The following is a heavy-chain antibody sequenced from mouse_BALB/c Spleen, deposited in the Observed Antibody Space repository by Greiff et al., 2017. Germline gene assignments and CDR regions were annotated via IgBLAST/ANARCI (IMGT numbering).Heavy chain of an antibody. Sequence: DVKLVESGGGLVKLGGSLKLSCAASGFTFSSYYMSWVRQTPEKRLELVAAINSNGGSTYYPDTVKGRFTISRDNAKNTLYLQMSSLKSEDTALYYCARHDGYSRYFDVWGAGTTVTVSS. D-gene: IGHD2-3*01. CDR2: INSNGGST. J-gene: IGHJ1*01. V-gene: IGHV5-6-2*01. CDR1: GFTFSSYY. CDR3: ARHDGYSRYFDV.